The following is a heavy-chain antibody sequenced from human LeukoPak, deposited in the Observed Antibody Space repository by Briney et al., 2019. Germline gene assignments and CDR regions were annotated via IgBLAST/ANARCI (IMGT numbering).Heavy chain of an antibody. Sequence: ASVKVSCKASGYTFTAYYIHWVRQAPGQGLGWMGWLNPNSGDTYYAQKFQGRVTMTRDTSISTAYLELSRLRFDDTATYYCGSFGGGEPVVIPDYWGQGTLVTVTS. J-gene: IGHJ4*02. D-gene: IGHD2-2*01. CDR2: LNPNSGDT. V-gene: IGHV1-2*02. CDR3: GSFGGGEPVVIPDY. CDR1: GYTFTAYY.